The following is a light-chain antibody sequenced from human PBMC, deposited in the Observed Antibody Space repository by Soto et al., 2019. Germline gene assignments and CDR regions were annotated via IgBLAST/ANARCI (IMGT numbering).Light chain of an antibody. V-gene: IGLV2-8*01. CDR3: SSYAGSNGVV. J-gene: IGLJ2*01. CDR2: EVS. Sequence: QSALTQPPSASGSPGQSVTISCNGTSSDVGGYNYVSWYQHHPGKAPKVMIYEVSKRPSGVPDRFSGSKSGNTASLTVSGLQAEDEADYYCSSYAGSNGVVFGGGTKLTVL. CDR1: SSDVGGYNY.